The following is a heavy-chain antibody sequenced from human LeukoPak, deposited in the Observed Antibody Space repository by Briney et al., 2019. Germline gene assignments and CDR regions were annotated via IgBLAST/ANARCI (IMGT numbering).Heavy chain of an antibody. CDR3: ARGSVALRGYSYGLRENWFDP. Sequence: SVKVSCKASGGTFSSYAISWVRQAPGQGLEWMGGIIPIFGTANYAQKFQGRVTITTDESTSTAYMELSSLRSEDTAVYYCARGSVALRGYSYGLRENWFDPWGQGTLVTVSS. J-gene: IGHJ5*02. CDR1: GGTFSSYA. CDR2: IIPIFGTA. V-gene: IGHV1-69*05. D-gene: IGHD5-18*01.